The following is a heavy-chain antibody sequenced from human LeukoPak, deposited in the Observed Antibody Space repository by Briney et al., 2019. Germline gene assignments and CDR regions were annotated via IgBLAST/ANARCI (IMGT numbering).Heavy chain of an antibody. CDR1: GFTFSSYW. D-gene: IGHD7-27*01. CDR2: IKKDGSVT. CDR3: ARANWAFDY. J-gene: IGHJ4*02. V-gene: IGHV3-7*01. Sequence: GGSLRLSCAASGFTFSSYWMSWVRQAPGKGLERVANIKKDGSVTYYVDSVEGRFTVSKDNTKNSLYLQMNSLRAEDTAVYYCARANWAFDYWGQGTLVTVSS.